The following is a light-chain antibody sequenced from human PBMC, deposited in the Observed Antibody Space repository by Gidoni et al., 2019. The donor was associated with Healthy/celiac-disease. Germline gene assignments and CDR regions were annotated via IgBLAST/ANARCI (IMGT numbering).Light chain of an antibody. CDR3: QKYNSAPRT. J-gene: IGKJ1*01. Sequence: DIQMTQSPSSLSASVGDRVTITCRASQGISNYLAWYQQKPGKVPKLRIYAASTLQSGVPSRFSGRGSGTDCTLTISSLQPEDVATYYCQKYNSAPRTFGQWTKVEIK. CDR2: AAS. CDR1: QGISNY. V-gene: IGKV1-27*01.